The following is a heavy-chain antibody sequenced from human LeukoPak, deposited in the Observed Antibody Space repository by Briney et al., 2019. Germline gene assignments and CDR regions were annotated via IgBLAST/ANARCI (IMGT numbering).Heavy chain of an antibody. J-gene: IGHJ4*02. Sequence: GGSLRPSCAASGFSFRSHGMNWVRQAPGKGLEWVSGISPRDGITYYKDSVRGRFTISRDNFKNTVSLQLNSLRAEDTAMYYCAKDDDWGRFNHWGQGTLVTVSS. CDR3: AKDDDWGRFNH. D-gene: IGHD3-16*01. V-gene: IGHV3-23*01. CDR2: ISPRDGIT. CDR1: GFSFRSHG.